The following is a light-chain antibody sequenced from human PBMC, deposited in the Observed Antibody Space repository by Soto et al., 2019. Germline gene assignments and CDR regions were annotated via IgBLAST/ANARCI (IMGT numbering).Light chain of an antibody. Sequence: DIQMTQSPSSLSASVGDRVTITCRASQTISSYLNWYQQKPGKAPKLLIYAASTLESGIPSRFSGNRSGTDFSLTVSSLQTVDFAAYDYHQSSRTPWTFGQGTKVVIK. CDR1: QTISSY. V-gene: IGKV1-39*01. CDR3: HQSSRTPWT. J-gene: IGKJ1*01. CDR2: AAS.